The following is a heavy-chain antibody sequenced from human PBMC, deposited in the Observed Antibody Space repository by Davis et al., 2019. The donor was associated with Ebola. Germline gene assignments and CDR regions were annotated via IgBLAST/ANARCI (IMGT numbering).Heavy chain of an antibody. CDR2: IYHSGST. CDR1: GGSISSYS. CDR3: ARAMDSSGWSNYYYGMDV. V-gene: IGHV4-59*01. J-gene: IGHJ6*04. D-gene: IGHD6-19*01. Sequence: MPSETLSLTCTVSGGSISSYSWSWIRQPPGKGLEWIGYIYHSGSTYYNPSLKSRVTISVDTSKNQFSLKLSSVTAADTAVYYCARAMDSSGWSNYYYGMDVWGKGTTVTVSS.